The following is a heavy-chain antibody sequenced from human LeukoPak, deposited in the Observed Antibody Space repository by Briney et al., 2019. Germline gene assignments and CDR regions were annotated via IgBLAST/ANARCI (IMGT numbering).Heavy chain of an antibody. CDR2: ISGDGGST. Sequence: PGGSLRLSCAASGXTFDDYDMHWVRQAPGKGLEWVSLISGDGGSTYYADSVRGRFTISRDNSKNSLYLQMNSLRTEDTALYYCAKEYCSTTTCYLSRPLAYWGQGTLVTVSS. D-gene: IGHD2-2*01. V-gene: IGHV3-43*02. J-gene: IGHJ4*02. CDR1: GXTFDDYD. CDR3: AKEYCSTTTCYLSRPLAY.